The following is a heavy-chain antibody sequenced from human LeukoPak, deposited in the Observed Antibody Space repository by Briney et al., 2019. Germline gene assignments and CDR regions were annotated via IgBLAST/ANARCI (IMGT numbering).Heavy chain of an antibody. V-gene: IGHV3-23*01. J-gene: IGHJ5*02. CDR2: ISGSGGST. CDR3: AKDLGRAADTARAPFDP. D-gene: IGHD5-18*01. CDR1: GFTFSSYA. Sequence: GGSLRLSCAASGFTFSSYAMSWVRQSPGKGPEWVSAISGSGGSTYYADSVKGRFTISRDNFKNTLYLQMNSLRAEDTAVYYCAKDLGRAADTARAPFDPWGQGTLVTVSS.